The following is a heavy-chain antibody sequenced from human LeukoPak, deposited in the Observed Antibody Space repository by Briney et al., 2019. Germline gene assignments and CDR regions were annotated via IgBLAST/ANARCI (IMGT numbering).Heavy chain of an antibody. Sequence: SETLSLTCTVSGGSISSYYWSWIRQPPGKGLEWIGYIYYSGSTNYNPSLKSRVTISVDTSKNQFSLKLSSVTAADTAVYYCARDSHYDSTEPSFDYWGQGTLVTVSS. D-gene: IGHD3-22*01. J-gene: IGHJ4*02. CDR2: IYYSGST. CDR1: GGSISSYY. CDR3: ARDSHYDSTEPSFDY. V-gene: IGHV4-59*01.